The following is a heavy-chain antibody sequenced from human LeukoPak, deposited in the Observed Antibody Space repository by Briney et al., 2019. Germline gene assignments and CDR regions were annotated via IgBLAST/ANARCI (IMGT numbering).Heavy chain of an antibody. CDR3: NRWHRSGLSHSNV. J-gene: IGHJ4*02. Sequence: PGRSLRLSCAASGFTLGDFGVNWVRQAPGKGLEWVGFIRSKAHGWTTEHAASVKGRFIISIDDSENSVYLQMNSLKTEDTAVYYRNRWHRSGLSHSNVWGQGTLVTVSS. CDR2: IRSKAHGWTT. V-gene: IGHV3-49*04. D-gene: IGHD3-22*01. CDR1: GFTLGDFG.